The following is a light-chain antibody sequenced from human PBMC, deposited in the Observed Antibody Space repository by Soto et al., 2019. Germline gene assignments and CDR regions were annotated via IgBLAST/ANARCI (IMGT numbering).Light chain of an antibody. CDR3: QHYNSYSEA. Sequence: QMTQFPPSLSASVGDRVTITCQASQDISNYLNWYQQKPGKAPKLLIYKASTLKSGVPSRFSGSGSGTEFTLTISSLQPDDFATYYCQHYNSYSEAFGQGTKVDIK. J-gene: IGKJ1*01. V-gene: IGKV1-5*03. CDR2: KAS. CDR1: QDISNY.